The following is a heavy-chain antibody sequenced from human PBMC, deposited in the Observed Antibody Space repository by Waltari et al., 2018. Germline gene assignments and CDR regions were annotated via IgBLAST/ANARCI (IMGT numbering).Heavy chain of an antibody. V-gene: IGHV4-4*02. J-gene: IGHJ4*02. D-gene: IGHD2-15*01. Sequence: QLRLQESGPGLVKPSGTLSLTCAVSGDSVSSSYWWSWVRQTPQRGLEWIGQVHGSGRANYNPSFATRVTVSLETSNNQFSLKVTSATAADTAVYYCARDRGRGLHLDTWGPGTLVTVS. CDR2: VHGSGRA. CDR3: ARDRGRGLHLDT. CDR1: GDSVSSSYW.